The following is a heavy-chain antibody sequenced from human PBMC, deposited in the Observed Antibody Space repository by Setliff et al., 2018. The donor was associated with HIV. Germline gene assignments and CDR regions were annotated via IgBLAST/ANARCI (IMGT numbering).Heavy chain of an antibody. V-gene: IGHV4-4*09. J-gene: IGHJ4*02. CDR1: GGSISSHY. Sequence: PSETLSLTCTVSGGSISSHYWSWIRQHPGKGLEWIGYIYDSGTTDHNPSLESRVTISLDTSKSHCSLKLSSVTAADTAVYYCARAPGVTPFDHWGPGTLVTVS. CDR3: ARAPGVTPFDH. D-gene: IGHD2-21*02. CDR2: IYDSGTT.